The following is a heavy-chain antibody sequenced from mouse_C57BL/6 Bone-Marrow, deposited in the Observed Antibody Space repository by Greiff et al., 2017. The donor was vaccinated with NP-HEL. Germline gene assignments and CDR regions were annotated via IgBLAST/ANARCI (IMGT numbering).Heavy chain of an antibody. V-gene: IGHV6-3*01. Sequence: EVQLVESGGGLVQPGGSMKLSCVASGFTFSNYWMNWVRQSPEKGLEWVAQIRLKSDNYETHYAESVKGRFTISRDDSKSSVYLQMNNLRAEDTGIYYCTDHYGWYAMDYWGQGTSVTVSS. J-gene: IGHJ4*01. CDR2: IRLKSDNYET. CDR3: TDHYGWYAMDY. CDR1: GFTFSNYW. D-gene: IGHD1-2*01.